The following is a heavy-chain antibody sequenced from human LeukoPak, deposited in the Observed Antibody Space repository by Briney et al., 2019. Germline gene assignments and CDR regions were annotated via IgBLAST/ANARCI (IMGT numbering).Heavy chain of an antibody. Sequence: SETLSLTCTVSGGSISTYYWSWIRQPPGKGLEWIGYIYYSGSTNYNPSLKSRVTISVDTSKNQFSLKLSSVTAADTAVYYCARLPSYCGGDCYADFDYWGQGTLVTVSS. V-gene: IGHV4-59*01. CDR1: GGSISTYY. D-gene: IGHD2-21*02. J-gene: IGHJ4*02. CDR3: ARLPSYCGGDCYADFDY. CDR2: IYYSGST.